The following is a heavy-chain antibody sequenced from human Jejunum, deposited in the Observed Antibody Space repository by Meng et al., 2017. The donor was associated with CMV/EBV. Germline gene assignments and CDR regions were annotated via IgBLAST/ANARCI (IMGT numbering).Heavy chain of an antibody. V-gene: IGHV2-5*02. CDR2: IYWDDDK. Sequence: QMTLKDFGPTLVKPPQTLTLTWTFSGFSVNPRGVAVGWIRQPPGKALECLALIYWDDDKRYSPSLKSRLTITRDSSRNQVVLTMTNMHPVDTATYFCARTGSYDNFLDSWGQGILVTVSS. J-gene: IGHJ4*02. D-gene: IGHD3-9*01. CDR1: GFSVNPRGVA. CDR3: ARTGSYDNFLDS.